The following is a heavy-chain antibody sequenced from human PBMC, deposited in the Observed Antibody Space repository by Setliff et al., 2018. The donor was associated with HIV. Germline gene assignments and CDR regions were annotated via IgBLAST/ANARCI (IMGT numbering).Heavy chain of an antibody. V-gene: IGHV3-30*02. CDR1: GFTFGDYG. CDR2: INYDESSE. D-gene: IGHD3-9*01. Sequence: GGSLRLSCTTSGFTFGDYGLNWVRQAPGRGLEWVAFINYDESSEYYVDSVKGRVTISRDNSKNTVDLQMNSLRAEDTAVYYCAKDLYFYYYMDVWGKGTTVTVSS. CDR3: AKDLYFYYYMDV. J-gene: IGHJ6*03.